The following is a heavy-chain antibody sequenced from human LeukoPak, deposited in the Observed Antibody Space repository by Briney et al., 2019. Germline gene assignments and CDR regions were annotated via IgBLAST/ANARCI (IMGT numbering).Heavy chain of an antibody. Sequence: GASVKVSCKASGGTFSSYAISWVRQAPGQGLEWMVRIIPIFGTANYAQKFQGRVTITTDESTSTAYMELSSLRSEDTAVYYCASHNWGSSYYFDYWGQGTLVTVSS. V-gene: IGHV1-69*05. CDR3: ASHNWGSSYYFDY. CDR1: GGTFSSYA. J-gene: IGHJ4*02. D-gene: IGHD7-27*01. CDR2: IIPIFGTA.